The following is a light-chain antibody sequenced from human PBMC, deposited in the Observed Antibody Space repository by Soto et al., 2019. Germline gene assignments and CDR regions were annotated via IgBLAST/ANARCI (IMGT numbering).Light chain of an antibody. CDR3: HQYGTVHLT. CDR1: QRVSSSY. Sequence: EIVLTQSPATRSLSPGERATLSCRASQRVSSSYLAWYQQKPGQAPRLLIYGSSSRATGIPDRFSGSGSGTHFTLTISRLEPEDFSVYYCHQYGTVHLTFGPGTKVDIK. CDR2: GSS. V-gene: IGKV3-20*01. J-gene: IGKJ3*01.